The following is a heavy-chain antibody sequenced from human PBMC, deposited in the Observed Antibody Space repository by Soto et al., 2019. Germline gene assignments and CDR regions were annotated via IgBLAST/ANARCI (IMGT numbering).Heavy chain of an antibody. CDR3: ARSWSGYYIGLMIAFDI. CDR2: INHSGST. Sequence: QVQLQQWGAGLLKPSETLSLTCAVYGGSFSGYYWSWIRQPPGKGLEWIGEINHSGSTNYNPSLKSRVTISVYTSKNQFSLKLSSVTAADTAVYYCARSWSGYYIGLMIAFDIWGQGTMVTVSS. CDR1: GGSFSGYY. J-gene: IGHJ3*02. D-gene: IGHD3-3*01. V-gene: IGHV4-34*01.